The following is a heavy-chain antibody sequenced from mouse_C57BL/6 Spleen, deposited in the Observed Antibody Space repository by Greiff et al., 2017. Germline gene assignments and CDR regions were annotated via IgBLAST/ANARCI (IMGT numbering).Heavy chain of an antibody. J-gene: IGHJ2*01. D-gene: IGHD2-4*01. V-gene: IGHV1-72*01. Sequence: QVQLQQPGAELVKPGASVKLSCKASGYTFTSYWMHWVKQRPGRGLEWIGRIDPNSGGTKYNEKFKSKATLTVDKPSSPAYMQLSSLTSEDSAVYYCARSGGIYYDYDGAYFDYWGQGTTLTVSS. CDR2: IDPNSGGT. CDR3: ARSGGIYYDYDGAYFDY. CDR1: GYTFTSYW.